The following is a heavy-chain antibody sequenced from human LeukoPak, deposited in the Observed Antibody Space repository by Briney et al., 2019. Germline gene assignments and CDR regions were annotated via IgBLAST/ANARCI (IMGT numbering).Heavy chain of an antibody. CDR2: ISGSGGST. CDR1: GFTFSSYA. V-gene: IGHV3-23*01. J-gene: IGHJ3*02. Sequence: GGSLRLSCAASGFTFSSYAMSWVRQAPGKGLEWVSAISGSGGSTYYADSVEGRFTISRDNSKNTLYLQMNSLRAEDTAVYYCAKATGFCSSGSCSTDAFDIWGQGTMVTVSS. D-gene: IGHD2-15*01. CDR3: AKATGFCSSGSCSTDAFDI.